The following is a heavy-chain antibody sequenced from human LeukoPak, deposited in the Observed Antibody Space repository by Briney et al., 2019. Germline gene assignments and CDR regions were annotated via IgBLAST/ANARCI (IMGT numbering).Heavy chain of an antibody. CDR2: ISGSGGST. D-gene: IGHD3-10*01. V-gene: IGHV3-23*01. CDR3: ARALWFGEFPFDY. Sequence: GGSLRLSCAASGFTFSSYAMSWVRQAPGKGLEWVSGISGSGGSTYYADFVKGRFTISRDNSKNTLYLQMNSLRAEDTAVYYCARALWFGEFPFDYWGQGTLVTVSS. J-gene: IGHJ4*02. CDR1: GFTFSSYA.